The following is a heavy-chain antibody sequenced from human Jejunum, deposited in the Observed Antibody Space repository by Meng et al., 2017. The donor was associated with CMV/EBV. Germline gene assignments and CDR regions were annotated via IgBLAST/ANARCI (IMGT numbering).Heavy chain of an antibody. V-gene: IGHV1-69*04. D-gene: IGHD6-13*01. CDR1: GGTFSSYA. CDR2: IIRILGIA. Sequence: QVQLVPSGAEVKKPGSSVKVSCKASGGTFSSYAISWVRQSPGQGLEWMERIIRILGIANYAQKSQGRVTITVDKSTSAAYMELSSLRSEDTAVYYCARDWEGSWAVFDYWGQGTLVTVSS. J-gene: IGHJ4*02. CDR3: ARDWEGSWAVFDY.